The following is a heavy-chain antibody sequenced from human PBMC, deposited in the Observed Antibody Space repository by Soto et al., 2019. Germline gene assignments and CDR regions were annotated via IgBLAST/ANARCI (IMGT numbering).Heavy chain of an antibody. D-gene: IGHD3-3*01. CDR1: GFSSSSYD. CDR3: ARGGPYYDFWSGSRPRHYYYYGMDV. V-gene: IGHV3-13*01. CDR2: IGTAGDT. Sequence: GGSPRLSCAASGFSSSSYDMHWVRQATGKGLEWVSAIGTAGDTYYPGSVKGRFTISRENAKNSLYLQMNSLRAGDTAVYYCARGGPYYDFWSGSRPRHYYYYGMDVWGQGTTVSVSS. J-gene: IGHJ6*02.